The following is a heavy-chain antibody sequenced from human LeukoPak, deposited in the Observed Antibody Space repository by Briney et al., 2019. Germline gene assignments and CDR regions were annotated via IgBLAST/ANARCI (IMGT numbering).Heavy chain of an antibody. Sequence: ASVKVSCKVSRYTLTELSMHWVRQAPGKGLEWMGGFDPEDGETIYAQKFQGRVTMTRDTSISTAYMELSRLRSDDTAVYYCARVYYGRLIDIWGQGTMVTVSS. CDR1: RYTLTELS. V-gene: IGHV1-24*01. CDR2: FDPEDGET. J-gene: IGHJ3*02. CDR3: ARVYYGRLIDI. D-gene: IGHD3-10*01.